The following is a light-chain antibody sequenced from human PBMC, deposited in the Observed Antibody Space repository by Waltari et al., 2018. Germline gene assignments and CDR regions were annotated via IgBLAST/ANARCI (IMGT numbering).Light chain of an antibody. CDR1: QSVRNN. J-gene: IGKJ1*01. CDR3: QQYNNWPPWT. CDR2: GAS. V-gene: IGKV3-15*01. Sequence: EIVMTQSPATLSVSPGERATLSCRASQSVRNNLVWYQQKPGQAPRLLIYGASTRVTGIPARFSCSGSGTEVTLTISSLQSEDFAVYYCQQYNNWPPWTFGQGTKVEIK.